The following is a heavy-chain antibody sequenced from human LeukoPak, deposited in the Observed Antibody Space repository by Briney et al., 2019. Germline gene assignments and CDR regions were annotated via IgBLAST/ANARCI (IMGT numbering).Heavy chain of an antibody. V-gene: IGHV3-23*01. D-gene: IGHD5-12*01. J-gene: IGHJ4*02. CDR2: INTSGGNT. CDR3: ARGYSGYDYFNY. CDR1: GFTFSSYG. Sequence: GGTLRLSCAASGFTFSSYGMSWVRQAPGKGLEWVSAINTSGGNTYYADSVKGRFTISRDNSKNTLYLQMNSLRAEDTAVYYCARGYSGYDYFNYWGQGTLVTVSS.